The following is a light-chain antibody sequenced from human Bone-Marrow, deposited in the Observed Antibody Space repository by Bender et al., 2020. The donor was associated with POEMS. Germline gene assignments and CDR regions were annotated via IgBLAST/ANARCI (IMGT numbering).Light chain of an antibody. CDR2: EVN. J-gene: IGLJ2*01. CDR3: DSYGGSDNFV. Sequence: QSALTQPASESGSPGQSITISCTGTSSDVGSYDLVTWYQQHPGKAPKLIIYEVNKRPSGVPDRFSGSKTGNTASLTVSGLQPEDEADYYCDSYGGSDNFVFGGGTKLTVL. CDR1: SSDVGSYDL. V-gene: IGLV2-8*01.